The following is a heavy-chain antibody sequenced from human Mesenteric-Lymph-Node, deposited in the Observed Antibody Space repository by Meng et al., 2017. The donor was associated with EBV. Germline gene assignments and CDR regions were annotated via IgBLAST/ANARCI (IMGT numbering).Heavy chain of an antibody. J-gene: IGHJ4*02. D-gene: IGHD3-10*01. V-gene: IGHV1-18*01. CDR2: ISADNGNT. Sequence: QVQLVQSGGDVKKPGASVKVSCKASGYTFSNYGINWVRQAPGQGLEWMGWISADNGNTIFAQKFQGRVTMTADSSTSTAYMEVTSLTSDDTAVYYCASGGSGINFDYWGQGTLVTVFS. CDR3: ASGGSGINFDY. CDR1: GYTFSNYG.